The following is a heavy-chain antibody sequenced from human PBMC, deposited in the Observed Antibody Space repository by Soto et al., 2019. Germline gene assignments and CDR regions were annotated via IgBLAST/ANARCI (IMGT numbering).Heavy chain of an antibody. D-gene: IGHD2-2*01. Sequence: ESGGGLVKLGGSLRLSCAASGFTFRSSSMNWVRQAPGKGLEWASSISSISSYIYYAESVKGRFTISRDNAKNSLYLQMNSLRAEDTAVYYCARDHPVVPAAKEPYWGQGTLVTVSS. CDR1: GFTFRSSS. J-gene: IGHJ4*02. V-gene: IGHV3-21*01. CDR3: ARDHPVVPAAKEPY. CDR2: ISSISSYI.